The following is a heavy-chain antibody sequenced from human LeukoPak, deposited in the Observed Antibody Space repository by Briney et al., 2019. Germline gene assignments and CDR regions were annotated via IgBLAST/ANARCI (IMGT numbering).Heavy chain of an antibody. CDR1: GFTFSSYS. CDR2: ISSSSSYI. J-gene: IGHJ4*02. D-gene: IGHD2-15*01. Sequence: GGSLRLSCAASGFTFSSYSMNWVRQAPGKGLEWVSSISSSSSYIYYADSVKGRFIISRDNAKNSLYLQMNSLRAEDTAVYYCARDLSLYCSGGSCYSLNYWGQGTLVTVSS. V-gene: IGHV3-21*01. CDR3: ARDLSLYCSGGSCYSLNY.